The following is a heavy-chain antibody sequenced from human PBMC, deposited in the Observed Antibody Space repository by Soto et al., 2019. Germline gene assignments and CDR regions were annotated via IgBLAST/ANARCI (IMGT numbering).Heavy chain of an antibody. V-gene: IGHV3-23*01. CDR1: GFTFSSYA. J-gene: IGHJ4*02. CDR2: ISGSGGST. D-gene: IGHD5-12*01. CDR3: AKRVATTSQIDYYFDY. Sequence: GGSLRLSCAASGFTFSSYAMSWVRQAPGKGLEWVSAISGSGGSTYYADSVKGRFTISRDNSKNTLYLQMNSLRAEDTAVYYCAKRVATTSQIDYYFDYWGQGTLVTVSS.